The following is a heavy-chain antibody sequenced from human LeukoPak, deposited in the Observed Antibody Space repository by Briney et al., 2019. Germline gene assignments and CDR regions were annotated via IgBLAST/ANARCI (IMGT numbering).Heavy chain of an antibody. CDR2: ISGSGGST. Sequence: GGSLRLSCAASGFTFSSYAMSWVRQAPGKGLEWVSAISGSGGSTYYADSVEGRFTISRDNSKNTLYLQMNSLRAEDTAVYYCAKDRAGRYYDFWSGYSDAFDIWGQGTMVTVSS. V-gene: IGHV3-23*01. CDR3: AKDRAGRYYDFWSGYSDAFDI. CDR1: GFTFSSYA. J-gene: IGHJ3*02. D-gene: IGHD3-3*01.